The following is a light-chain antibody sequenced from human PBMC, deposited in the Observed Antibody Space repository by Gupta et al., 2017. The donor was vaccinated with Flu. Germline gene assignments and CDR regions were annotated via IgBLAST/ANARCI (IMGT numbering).Light chain of an antibody. V-gene: IGKV1-5*03. Sequence: DIEITESASTLSAHVRGRVTITCRASQSVGNWLAWYQEKPGKAPKVLIYKASNLESGVSSRFSGSGSGTEFTLTISRLQPDDFATYICQQYSHLYSFGQGTKLEI. CDR1: QSVGNW. J-gene: IGKJ2*03. CDR2: KAS. CDR3: QQYSHLYS.